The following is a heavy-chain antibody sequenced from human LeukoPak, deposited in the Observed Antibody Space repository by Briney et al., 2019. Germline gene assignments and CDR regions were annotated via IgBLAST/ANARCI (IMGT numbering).Heavy chain of an antibody. D-gene: IGHD1-20*01. CDR1: GNYW. CDR2: INSDGSWT. V-gene: IGHV3-74*01. Sequence: GGSLRLSCAASGNYWMHWVRQAPGKGLVWVSHINSDGSWTSYADSVKGRFTISRDNSKNTLYLQMNSLRAEDTAVYYCAKKMSITAASQVDYWGQGTLVTVSS. J-gene: IGHJ4*02. CDR3: AKKMSITAASQVDY.